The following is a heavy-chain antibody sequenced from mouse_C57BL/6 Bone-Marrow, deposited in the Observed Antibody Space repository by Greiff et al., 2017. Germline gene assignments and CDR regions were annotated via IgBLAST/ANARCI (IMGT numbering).Heavy chain of an antibody. J-gene: IGHJ3*01. D-gene: IGHD2-1*01. CDR3: ARSRNCAWFAY. CDR2: IDPRSGNT. CDR1: GYTFTSYG. V-gene: IGHV1-81*01. Sequence: QVQLQPSGAELARPGASVKLSCKASGYTFTSYGLSWVKQSTGKGLEWIGEIDPRSGNTYYNEKFKGTATLTADKSSSTAYMELRSLTSEESAVYFCARSRNCAWFAYGGQGTLVTVSA.